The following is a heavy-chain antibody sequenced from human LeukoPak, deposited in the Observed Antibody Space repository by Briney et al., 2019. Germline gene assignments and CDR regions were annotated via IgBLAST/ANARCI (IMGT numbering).Heavy chain of an antibody. CDR3: AKLAGAAFDI. J-gene: IGHJ3*02. V-gene: IGHV3-30*02. Sequence: GGSLRLSCAASGFTFSSYGMHWVRQAPGKGLEWVAFIRYDGSNKYYADSVKGRFTISRDNSKDTLYLQMNSLRAEDTAVYYCAKLAGAAFDIWGQGTMVTVSS. CDR1: GFTFSSYG. CDR2: IRYDGSNK. D-gene: IGHD3-10*01.